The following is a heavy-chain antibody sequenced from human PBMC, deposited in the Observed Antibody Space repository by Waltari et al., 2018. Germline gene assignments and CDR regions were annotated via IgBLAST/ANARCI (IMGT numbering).Heavy chain of an antibody. CDR1: GFTFSSYS. CDR2: ISGSGGST. J-gene: IGHJ4*02. D-gene: IGHD6-19*01. V-gene: IGHV3-23*04. CDR3: ATWGWGSGWYLFSDY. Sequence: EVQLVESGGGLVQPGGSLRLSCAASGFTFSSYSMNWVRQAPGKGLEWVSAISGSGGSTYYADSVKGRFTISRDNSKNTLYLQMNSLRAEDTAVYYCATWGWGSGWYLFSDYWGQGTLVTVSS.